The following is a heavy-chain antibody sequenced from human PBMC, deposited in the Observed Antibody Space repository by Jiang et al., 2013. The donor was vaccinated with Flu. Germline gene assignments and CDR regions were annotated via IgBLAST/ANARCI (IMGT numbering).Heavy chain of an antibody. CDR2: TYLRSKWYN. V-gene: IGHV6-1*01. D-gene: IGHD6-19*01. Sequence: QTLSLTCSISGDSVSSKTATWNWIRQSPSRGLEWLGRTYLRSKWYNDYPTSLRSRININPDTSKNQFSLRLTSVTPDDTAIYYCARDRGAEQWLADFDFWGQGTPVTVS. CDR1: GDSVSSKTAT. CDR3: ARDRGAEQWLADFDF. J-gene: IGHJ4*02.